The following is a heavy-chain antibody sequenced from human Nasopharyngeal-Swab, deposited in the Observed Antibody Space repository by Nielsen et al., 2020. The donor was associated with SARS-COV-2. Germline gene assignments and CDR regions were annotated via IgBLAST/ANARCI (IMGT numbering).Heavy chain of an antibody. J-gene: IGHJ2*01. CDR1: GGSISSGSYY. D-gene: IGHD2-21*01. CDR2: IYTSGST. Sequence: SETLSLTCTVSGGSISSGSYYWSWIRQPAGKGLEWIGRIYTSGSTNYNPSLKSRVTISVDTSKNQFSLKLSSVTAADTAVYYCARTRMKTYCGGDRYSTDFDLWGRGTLVTVSS. CDR3: ARTRMKTYCGGDRYSTDFDL. V-gene: IGHV4-61*02.